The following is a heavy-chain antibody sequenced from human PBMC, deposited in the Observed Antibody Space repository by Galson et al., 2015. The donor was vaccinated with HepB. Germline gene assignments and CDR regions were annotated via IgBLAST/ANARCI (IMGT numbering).Heavy chain of an antibody. D-gene: IGHD2-21*02. CDR1: GYTFTSYD. CDR2: INAGNGNT. V-gene: IGHV1-3*01. J-gene: IGHJ6*02. Sequence: SVKVSCKTSGYTFTSYDMHWVRQAPGQRLEWMGWINAGNGNTKYSQKFQGRVTITRDTSASTAYMELSSLRSEDTAVYYCARVGICGGDCYPLYYYYYGMDVWGQGTTVTVSS. CDR3: ARVGICGGDCYPLYYYYYGMDV.